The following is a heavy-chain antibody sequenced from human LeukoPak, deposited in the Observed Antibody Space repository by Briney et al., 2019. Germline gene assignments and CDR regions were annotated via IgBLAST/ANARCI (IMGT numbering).Heavy chain of an antibody. D-gene: IGHD4-17*01. CDR1: GFTFSDYY. V-gene: IGHV4-31*02. CDR3: VNSRDRIHYAAFDY. Sequence: LRLSCAASGFTFSDYYMSWIRQHPGKGLEWIGYIHYSGDTYYNPSLKSQVTISLDTSKNQFSLKLSSVTAADTAVYYCVNSRDRIHYAAFDYWGQGTLVTVSS. J-gene: IGHJ4*02. CDR2: IHYSGDT.